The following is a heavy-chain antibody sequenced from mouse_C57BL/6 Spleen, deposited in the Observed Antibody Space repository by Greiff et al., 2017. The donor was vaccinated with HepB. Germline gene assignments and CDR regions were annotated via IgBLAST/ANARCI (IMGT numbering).Heavy chain of an antibody. CDR2: IDPANGNT. Sequence: EVQLQQSVAELVRPGASVKLSCTASGFNIKNTYMHWVKQRPEQGLEWIGRIDPANGNTKYAPKFQGKATITADTSSNTAYLQLSSLTSEDTAVYYCARKDYYGSSLYAMDYWGQGTSVTVSS. V-gene: IGHV14-3*01. D-gene: IGHD1-1*01. CDR3: ARKDYYGSSLYAMDY. J-gene: IGHJ4*01. CDR1: GFNIKNTY.